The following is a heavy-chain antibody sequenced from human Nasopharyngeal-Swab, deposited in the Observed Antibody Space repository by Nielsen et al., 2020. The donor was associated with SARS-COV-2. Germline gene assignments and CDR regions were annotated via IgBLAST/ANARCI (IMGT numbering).Heavy chain of an antibody. CDR1: GFTFSSYW. D-gene: IGHD5-18*01. J-gene: IGHJ4*02. CDR2: IKQDGSEK. V-gene: IGHV3-7*01. CDR3: ARDRGVDTATFDY. Sequence: GGSLRLSCAASGFTFSSYWMSWVRQAPGKGLEWVANIKQDGSEKYYVDSVKGRFTISRDNSKNTLYLQMNSLRAEDTAVYYCARDRGVDTATFDYWGQGTLVTVSS.